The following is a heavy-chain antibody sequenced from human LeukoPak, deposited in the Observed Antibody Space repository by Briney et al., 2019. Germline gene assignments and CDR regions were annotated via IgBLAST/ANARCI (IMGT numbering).Heavy chain of an antibody. J-gene: IGHJ4*02. CDR3: ARVVSPYYFDY. D-gene: IGHD5/OR15-5a*01. Sequence: SETLSLTCGVSGGSFSSHYWTWIRQPPGKGLEWIGEINPRGSTNYNPSLKSRVTMSVDTSKNQFSLKLSSVTAADTAVYYCARVVSPYYFDYRGQGTLVTVSS. CDR2: INPRGST. CDR1: GGSFSSHY. V-gene: IGHV4-34*01.